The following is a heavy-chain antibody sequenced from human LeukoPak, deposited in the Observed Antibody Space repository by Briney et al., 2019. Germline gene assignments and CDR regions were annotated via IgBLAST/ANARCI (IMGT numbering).Heavy chain of an antibody. Sequence: SKTLSLTCTVSGGSISSDYWSWIRQPAGKGLEWIGRINISGSTNYNPSLKSRVTMSVDTSKNQFSLKLSSVTAADTAVYYCAREKSSWSGLDAFDIWGQGTMVTVSS. V-gene: IGHV4-4*07. CDR2: INISGST. D-gene: IGHD6-13*01. J-gene: IGHJ3*02. CDR3: AREKSSWSGLDAFDI. CDR1: GGSISSDY.